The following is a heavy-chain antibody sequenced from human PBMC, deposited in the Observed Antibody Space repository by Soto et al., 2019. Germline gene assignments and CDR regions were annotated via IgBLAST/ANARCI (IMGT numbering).Heavy chain of an antibody. J-gene: IGHJ6*02. Sequence: GASVKVSCKASGYTFTSYAMHWVRQAPGQRLEWMGWINAGNGNTKYSQKFQGRVTITRDTSASTAYMELSSLRSEDTAVYYCARYSYGTGYYFYGMDVWGQVTTVTVSS. CDR3: ARYSYGTGYYFYGMDV. V-gene: IGHV1-3*01. CDR1: GYTFTSYA. D-gene: IGHD5-18*01. CDR2: INAGNGNT.